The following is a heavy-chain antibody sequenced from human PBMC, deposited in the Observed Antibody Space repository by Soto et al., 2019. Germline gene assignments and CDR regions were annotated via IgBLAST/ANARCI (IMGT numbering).Heavy chain of an antibody. Sequence: SATLSPTCTVSGGSISSYYWSWIRQPAGKGLEWIGRIYTSGSTNYNPSLKSRVTLSVDTSKNQFSLRLSSVTAADTAVYYCARVGSSGWSPDYWGQGTLVTVS. V-gene: IGHV4-4*07. CDR1: GGSISSYY. J-gene: IGHJ4*02. CDR3: ARVGSSGWSPDY. D-gene: IGHD6-19*01. CDR2: IYTSGST.